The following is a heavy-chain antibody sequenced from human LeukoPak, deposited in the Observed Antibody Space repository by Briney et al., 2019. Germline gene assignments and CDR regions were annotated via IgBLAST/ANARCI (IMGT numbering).Heavy chain of an antibody. J-gene: IGHJ4*02. CDR2: ISAYNGNT. D-gene: IGHD1-26*01. V-gene: IGHV1-18*01. CDR3: ARVSKYSGSYRGFDY. CDR1: GYTFTSYG. Sequence: ASVKVSCKASGYTFTSYGISWVRQAPGQGLEWMGWISAYNGNTNYAQKLQGRVTMTTDTSTSTAYMELRSLRSDDTAVYYCARVSKYSGSYRGFDYWGQGTLVTVSS.